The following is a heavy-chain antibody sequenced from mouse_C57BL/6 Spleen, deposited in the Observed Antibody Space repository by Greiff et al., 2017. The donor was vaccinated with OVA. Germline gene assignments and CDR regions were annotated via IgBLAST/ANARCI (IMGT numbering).Heavy chain of an antibody. D-gene: IGHD2-4*01. CDR3: ARRGNSDYEGY. J-gene: IGHJ2*01. Sequence: QVQLQQPGAELVKPGASVKLSCKASGYTFTSYWMQWVKQRPGQGLEWIGEIDPSDSSTNYNQKFKGKATLTVDTTSSTAYMQHSSLTSEDSAVYYCARRGNSDYEGYWGQGTTLTVSS. CDR1: GYTFTSYW. CDR2: IDPSDSST. V-gene: IGHV1-50*01.